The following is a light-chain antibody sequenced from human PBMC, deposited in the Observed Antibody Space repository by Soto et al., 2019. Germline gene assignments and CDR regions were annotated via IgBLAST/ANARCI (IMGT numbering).Light chain of an antibody. CDR1: SSDVGGYNY. CDR3: SSYTRTSNYV. J-gene: IGLJ1*01. Sequence: QSALTQPASVSGSPGQSITISCTGTSSDVGGYNYVSWYQQHPGKAPKLMIYEVNNRPSGVSNRFSGSKSGSTASLTISGLQTEDEADYYCSSYTRTSNYVFGNGTKLTV. V-gene: IGLV2-14*01. CDR2: EVN.